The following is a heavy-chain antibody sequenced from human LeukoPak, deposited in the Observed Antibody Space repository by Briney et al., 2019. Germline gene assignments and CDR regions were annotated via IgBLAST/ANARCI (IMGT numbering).Heavy chain of an antibody. V-gene: IGHV7-4-1*02. J-gene: IGHJ4*02. CDR2: IDTTTGNP. D-gene: IGHD3-10*01. Sequence: ASVRVSCKASGYPFSAHFLNWVRQAPGQGLEWMGNIDTTTGNPRYAQDFTGRFVFSLDTSVSTAYLQITSLRADDTAAYYCVRGTPTPGMDYWGQGTQVTVSS. CDR1: GYPFSAHF. CDR3: VRGTPTPGMDY.